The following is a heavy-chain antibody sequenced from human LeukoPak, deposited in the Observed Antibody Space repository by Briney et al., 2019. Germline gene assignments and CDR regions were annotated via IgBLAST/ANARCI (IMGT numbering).Heavy chain of an antibody. CDR3: ARHTLVGARNAFDI. CDR2: INHSGST. V-gene: IGHV4-34*01. Sequence: NPSETLSLTCAVYGGSFSGYYWSWIRQPPGKGLEWIGEINHSGSTNYNPSLKSRATISVDTSKNQFSLKLSSVTAADTAVYYCARHTLVGARNAFDIWGQGTMVTVSS. CDR1: GGSFSGYY. J-gene: IGHJ3*02. D-gene: IGHD1-26*01.